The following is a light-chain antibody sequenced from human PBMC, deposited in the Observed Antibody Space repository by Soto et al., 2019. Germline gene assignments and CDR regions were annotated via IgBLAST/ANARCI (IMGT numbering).Light chain of an antibody. V-gene: IGKV1-39*01. Sequence: DIQMSQSPSSLSASVGDSVTITSRASQSISRYLNWYQQKPGKAPKVXIYAASSLPSGVPSRFSGSGSGTDFTLTINSLQPDDFATYYCQQYHIYPGTFGQGTKVDIK. CDR2: AAS. CDR3: QQYHIYPGT. J-gene: IGKJ1*01. CDR1: QSISRY.